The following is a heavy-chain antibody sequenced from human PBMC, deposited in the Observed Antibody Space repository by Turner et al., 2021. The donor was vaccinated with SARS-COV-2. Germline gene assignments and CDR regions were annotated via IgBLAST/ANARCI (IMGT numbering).Heavy chain of an antibody. D-gene: IGHD6-13*01. Sequence: EVQLVESGGGLVPPGVSLRLSCAASGFTVSSNYMSWVRQARGKGLEWVSVIDRGGSTYYADAVKGRFTIARDNSKNTLYLKINSLRAEDKAVYYCAREEAAGNFHGWFDPWGQGTLVTVSS. V-gene: IGHV3-66*01. CDR2: IDRGGST. CDR1: GFTVSSNY. CDR3: AREEAAGNFHGWFDP. J-gene: IGHJ5*02.